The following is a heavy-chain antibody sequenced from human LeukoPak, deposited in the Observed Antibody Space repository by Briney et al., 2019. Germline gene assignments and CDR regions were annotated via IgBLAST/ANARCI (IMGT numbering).Heavy chain of an antibody. D-gene: IGHD6-13*01. CDR3: ARGLGSSWYIRLYYMDV. Sequence: ASVKVSCKASGYTFTGYYMHWVRQAPGQGLEWMGWINPNSGGTNYAQKFQGRVTMTRDTSINTAYMELSRLRSDDTAVYYCARGLGSSWYIRLYYMDVWGKGTTVTVSS. CDR2: INPNSGGT. V-gene: IGHV1-2*02. CDR1: GYTFTGYY. J-gene: IGHJ6*03.